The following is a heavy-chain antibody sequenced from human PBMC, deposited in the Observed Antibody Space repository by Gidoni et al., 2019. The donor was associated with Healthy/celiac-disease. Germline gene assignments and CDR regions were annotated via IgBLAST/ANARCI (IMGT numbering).Heavy chain of an antibody. CDR2: IYSGSST. D-gene: IGHD6-19*01. J-gene: IGHJ4*02. Sequence: EAQLVETGGGLIQPGGSLRLACAASGFTVSSNYRSWVRQAPGKGLEWVSVIYSGSSTYYADSVKGRFTISRDNSKNTLYLQMNSLRAEDTAVYYCARSAINIAVAGPYFDYWGQGTLVTVSS. CDR1: GFTVSSNY. V-gene: IGHV3-53*02. CDR3: ARSAINIAVAGPYFDY.